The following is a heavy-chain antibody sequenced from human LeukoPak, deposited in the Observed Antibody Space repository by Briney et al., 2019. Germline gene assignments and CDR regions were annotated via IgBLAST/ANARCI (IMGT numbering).Heavy chain of an antibody. J-gene: IGHJ4*02. D-gene: IGHD5-12*01. Sequence: SETLSLTCTVSGDSIITYYWSWIRQPPGKGLEWIGYMYYSGSTNYNPSLKSRVAISVDKSRNQFSLTLSSVTAADTAVYYCARHSRGYDSEFGYWGQGTLVTVSS. CDR3: ARHSRGYDSEFGY. CDR2: MYYSGST. V-gene: IGHV4-59*08. CDR1: GDSIITYY.